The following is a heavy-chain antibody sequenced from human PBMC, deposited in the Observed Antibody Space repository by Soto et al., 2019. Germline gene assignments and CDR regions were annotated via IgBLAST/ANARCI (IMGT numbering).Heavy chain of an antibody. V-gene: IGHV4-39*01. J-gene: IGHJ5*02. CDR2: IYYSGST. Sequence: QLQLQESGPGLVKPSETLSLTCTVSGGSISSSSYYWGWIRQPPGKGLEWIGSIYYSGSTYYNPSLKGRVTISVDTSKNHFSLKLSSVTAADTAVYYCAKPMGSSWAGFDPWGQGTLVTVSS. CDR1: GGSISSSSYY. CDR3: AKPMGSSWAGFDP. D-gene: IGHD6-13*01.